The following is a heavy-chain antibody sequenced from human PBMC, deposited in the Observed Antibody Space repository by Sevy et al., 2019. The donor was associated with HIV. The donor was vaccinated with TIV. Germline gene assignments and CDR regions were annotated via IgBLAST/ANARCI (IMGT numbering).Heavy chain of an antibody. V-gene: IGHV1-8*01. CDR2: MNSNSGNT. Sequence: ASVKVSYKASGYTFTSYDINWVRQATGQGLEWMGWMNSNSGNTGYAQKFQGRVTMTRNTSISTAYMELSGLRSEDTAVYYCARYYYDSSGYYDYNGMDVWGQGTTVTVSS. D-gene: IGHD3-22*01. CDR1: GYTFTSYD. J-gene: IGHJ6*02. CDR3: ARYYYDSSGYYDYNGMDV.